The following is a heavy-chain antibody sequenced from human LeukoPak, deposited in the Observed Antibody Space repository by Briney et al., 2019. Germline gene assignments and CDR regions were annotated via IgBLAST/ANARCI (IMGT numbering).Heavy chain of an antibody. CDR2: IYYSGST. J-gene: IGHJ6*03. CDR1: GYSINSGYH. Sequence: SETLSLTCSVSGYSINSGYHWGWIRQPPGKGLEWIGNIYYSGSTNYNPSLKSRVTISVDTSKNQFSLKLSSVTAADTAVYYCTRGSIAYYYMDVWGKGTTVTISS. V-gene: IGHV4-38-2*01. D-gene: IGHD3-22*01. CDR3: TRGSIAYYYMDV.